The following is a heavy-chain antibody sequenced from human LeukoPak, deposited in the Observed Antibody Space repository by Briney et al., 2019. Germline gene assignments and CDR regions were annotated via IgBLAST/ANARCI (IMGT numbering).Heavy chain of an antibody. CDR2: ISSSSSYI. CDR3: ASIATTDAFDI. D-gene: IGHD1-14*01. V-gene: IGHV3-21*01. CDR1: GFTFSSNS. J-gene: IGHJ3*02. Sequence: GGSLRLSCAASGFTFSSNSMNWVRQAPGQGLEWVSSISSSSSYIYYADSVKGRFTISRDNAKNSLYLQMNSLRAEDTAVYYCASIATTDAFDIWGQGTMVTVSS.